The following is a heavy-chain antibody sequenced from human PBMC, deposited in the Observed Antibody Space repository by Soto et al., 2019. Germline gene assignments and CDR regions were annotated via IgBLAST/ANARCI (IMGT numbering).Heavy chain of an antibody. D-gene: IGHD3-10*01. V-gene: IGHV4-34*01. CDR3: ARGRTTLWFGELYWYYFDY. J-gene: IGHJ4*02. CDR2: INHSGST. Sequence: PSETLSPTCAVYGGSFSCYYWSWIRQPPGKGLEWIGEINHSGSTNYNPSLESRVTISVDTSKNQFSLKLSSVTAADTAVYYCARGRTTLWFGELYWYYFDYWGQGTLVTVSS. CDR1: GGSFSCYY.